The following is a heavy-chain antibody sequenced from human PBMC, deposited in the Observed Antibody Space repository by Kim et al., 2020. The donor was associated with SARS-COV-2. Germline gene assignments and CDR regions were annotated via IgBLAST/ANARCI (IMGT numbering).Heavy chain of an antibody. V-gene: IGHV5-51*01. Sequence: GESLKISCKGSGYSFTSYWIGWVRQMPGKGLEWMGIIYPGDSDTRYSPSFQGQVTISADKSISTAYLQWSSLKASDTAMYYCARQGGYSGYDPQLFDYWGQGTLVTVSS. J-gene: IGHJ4*02. CDR3: ARQGGYSGYDPQLFDY. D-gene: IGHD5-12*01. CDR1: GYSFTSYW. CDR2: IYPGDSDT.